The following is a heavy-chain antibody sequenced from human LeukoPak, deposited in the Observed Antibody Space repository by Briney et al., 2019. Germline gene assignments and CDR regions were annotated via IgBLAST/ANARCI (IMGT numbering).Heavy chain of an antibody. J-gene: IGHJ4*02. V-gene: IGHV1-3*01. D-gene: IGHD3-16*02. CDR1: GYTFTRNA. CDR3: ARDSPLSPYDY. CDR2: INVGNGKT. Sequence: ASVKVSCKASGYTFTRNAMHWVRQAPGQRLEWMGWINVGNGKTKYSQKFQGRVTITRDTSASTAYMEVSSLRSEDTAVYYCARDSPLSPYDYWGQGTPVTVSS.